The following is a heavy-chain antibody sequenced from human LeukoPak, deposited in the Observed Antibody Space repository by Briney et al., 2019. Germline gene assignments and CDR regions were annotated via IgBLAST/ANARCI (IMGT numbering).Heavy chain of an antibody. Sequence: ASVKVSCKASGYTLSGYYIHWVRQAPGQGLEWMGWINPNSGGTNYAQKFQGRVTMTRATSISTAYMELSRLRSDDTAVYYCATVGFRDNFDYWGRGTLVTVSS. CDR3: ATVGFRDNFDY. CDR1: GYTLSGYY. CDR2: INPNSGGT. J-gene: IGHJ4*02. V-gene: IGHV1-2*02. D-gene: IGHD3-10*01.